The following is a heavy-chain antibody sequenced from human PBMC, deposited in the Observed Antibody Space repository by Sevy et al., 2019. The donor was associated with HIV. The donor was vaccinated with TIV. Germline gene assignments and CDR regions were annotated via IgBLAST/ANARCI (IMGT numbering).Heavy chain of an antibody. J-gene: IGHJ3*02. CDR3: ARGGYYGSGKNNDDAFDI. CDR2: ISYDGSNK. V-gene: IGHV3-30-3*01. D-gene: IGHD3-10*01. CDR1: GFTFSSYA. Sequence: GGSLRLSCAASGFTFSSYAMHWVRQAPGKGLEWVAVISYDGSNKYYADSVKGRFTISRDNSKNTLYLQMNSLRAEDTAVYYCARGGYYGSGKNNDDAFDIWGQGTMVTVSS.